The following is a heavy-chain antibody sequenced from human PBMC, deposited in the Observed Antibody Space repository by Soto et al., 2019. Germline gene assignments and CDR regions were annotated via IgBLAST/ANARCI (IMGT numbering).Heavy chain of an antibody. J-gene: IGHJ6*02. CDR2: IWYDGSNK. CDR1: GFTFSSYG. Sequence: GGSLRLSCAASGFTFSSYGMHWVRQAPGKGLEWVAVIWYDGSNKYYADSVKGRFTISRDNSKNTLYLQMNSLRAEDTAVYYCARGDCSSTSCYAGWDYYYYGMDVWGQGTTVTVSS. V-gene: IGHV3-33*01. CDR3: ARGDCSSTSCYAGWDYYYYGMDV. D-gene: IGHD2-2*01.